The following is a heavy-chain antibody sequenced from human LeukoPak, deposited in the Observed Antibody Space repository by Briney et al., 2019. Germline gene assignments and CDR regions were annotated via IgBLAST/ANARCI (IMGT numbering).Heavy chain of an antibody. CDR1: GGSISSSSYY. CDR3: ASAYSSSWKYYFDY. CDR2: IYYSGST. V-gene: IGHV4-39*07. Sequence: SETLSLTCTVSGGSISSSSYYWGWIRQPPGKGLEWIGSIYYSGSTYYNPSLKSRVTISVDTSKNQFSLKLSSVTAADTAVYYCASAYSSSWKYYFDYWGQGTLVTVSS. J-gene: IGHJ4*02. D-gene: IGHD6-13*01.